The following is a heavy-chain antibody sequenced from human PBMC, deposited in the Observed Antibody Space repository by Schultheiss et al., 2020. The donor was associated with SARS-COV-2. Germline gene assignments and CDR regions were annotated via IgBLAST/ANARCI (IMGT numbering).Heavy chain of an antibody. J-gene: IGHJ6*02. CDR1: GGSISSGGYY. D-gene: IGHD6-13*01. CDR2: INHSGST. V-gene: IGHV4-34*01. CDR3: ARGHSSSWYPDYYYYYGMDV. Sequence: SETLSLTCAVYGGSISSGGYYWSWIRQPPGKGLEWIGEINHSGSTNYNPSLKSRVTISVDTSKNQFSLKLSSVTAADTAMYYCARGHSSSWYPDYYYYYGMDVWGQGTTVTVSS.